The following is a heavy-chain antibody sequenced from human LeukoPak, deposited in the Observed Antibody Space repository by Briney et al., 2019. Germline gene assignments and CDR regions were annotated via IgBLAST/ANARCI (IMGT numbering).Heavy chain of an antibody. CDR3: AREGDHDAFDI. D-gene: IGHD3-16*01. CDR1: GFTFSSYV. V-gene: IGHV3-33*01. CDR2: IWYDGSNK. Sequence: PGRSLRLSCAASGFTFSSYVMHWVRQAPGKGLEWVAVIWYDGSNKYYADSVKSRFTISRDNSKNTLYLQMTSLRGEDTAVYYCAREGDHDAFDIWGQGTMVTVSS. J-gene: IGHJ3*02.